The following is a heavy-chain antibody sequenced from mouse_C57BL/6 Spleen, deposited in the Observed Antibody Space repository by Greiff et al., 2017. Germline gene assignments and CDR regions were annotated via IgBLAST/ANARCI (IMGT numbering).Heavy chain of an antibody. CDR2: IHPNSGST. V-gene: IGHV1-64*01. J-gene: IGHJ4*01. CDR3: ARGITTVVDYYYAMDY. CDR1: GYTFTSYR. Sequence: QVQLLQPGAELVKPGASVKLSCKASGYTFTSYRMHWVKQRPGQGLEWIGMIHPNSGSTNYNENFKSKATLSVDNSHSTAYMQLSSQMCEDNAVYNYARGITTVVDYYYAMDYWGQGTSVTVSS. D-gene: IGHD1-1*01.